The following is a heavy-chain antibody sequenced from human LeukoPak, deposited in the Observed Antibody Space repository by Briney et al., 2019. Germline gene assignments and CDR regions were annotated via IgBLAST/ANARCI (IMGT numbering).Heavy chain of an antibody. CDR3: ARFALKTPPTD. V-gene: IGHV3-23*01. Sequence: GGTLRLSCAASGFTFSIYGMNWVRQSPGKGLEWVSGIGGSGDRTYYADSVKGRFTISRDNAKNSLFLQMNSLRAEDTAVYYCARFALKTPPTDWGQGTLVTVSS. CDR2: IGGSGDRT. J-gene: IGHJ4*02. CDR1: GFTFSIYG.